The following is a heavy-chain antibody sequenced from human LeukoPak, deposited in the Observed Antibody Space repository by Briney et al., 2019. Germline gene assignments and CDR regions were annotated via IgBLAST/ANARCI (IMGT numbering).Heavy chain of an antibody. D-gene: IGHD2-2*01. V-gene: IGHV4-30-2*01. J-gene: IGHJ1*01. CDR1: GGSISSGGYY. CDR3: ARTHCSSTSCSEFQH. Sequence: PSQTLSLTCTVSGGSISSGGYYWSWIRQPPGKGLEWIGYIYHSGSTYYNPSLKSRVTISVDRSKNQFSLKLSSVTAADTAVYYCARTHCSSTSCSEFQHWGQGTLVTVSS. CDR2: IYHSGST.